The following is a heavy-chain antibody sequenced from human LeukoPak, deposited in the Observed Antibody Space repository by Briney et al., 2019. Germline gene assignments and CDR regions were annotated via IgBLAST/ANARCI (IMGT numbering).Heavy chain of an antibody. CDR3: ARPLIGYCSSTSCYRTAYYYYGMDV. CDR1: AYTFNGYL. V-gene: IGHV1-46*02. D-gene: IGHD2-2*01. J-gene: IGHJ6*02. CDR2: IDPNGGST. Sequence: ASVKVSCKASAYTFNGYLIHWVRQAPGQGLEWMGLIDPNGGSTGYAQRFQGRVTVTRDTSTSTVYMELSSLRSEDTAVYYCARPLIGYCSSTSCYRTAYYYYGMDVWGQGTTVTVSS.